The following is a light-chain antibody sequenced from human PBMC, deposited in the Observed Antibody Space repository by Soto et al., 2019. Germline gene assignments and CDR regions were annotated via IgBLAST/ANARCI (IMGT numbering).Light chain of an antibody. J-gene: IGLJ1*01. CDR2: EVN. Sequence: QYIRTPPASATVSPAQSITISCTGTSSDVGGYDYVSWYQLHPGKAPKLMVFEVNNRPSGVSYRFSGSKSGNTASLTISGLQAEDEADYFCSSYSISTAYLFGPGTKVTVL. CDR3: SSYSISTAYL. V-gene: IGLV2-14*01. CDR1: SSDVGGYDY.